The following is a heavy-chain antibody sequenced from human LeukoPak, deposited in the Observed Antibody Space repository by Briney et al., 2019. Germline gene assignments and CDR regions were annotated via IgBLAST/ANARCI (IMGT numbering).Heavy chain of an antibody. Sequence: ASVKVSCKASGGAFSSYAISWVRQAPGQGLEWMGRIIPILGIANYAQKFQGRVTITADKSTSTAYMELSSLRSEDTAVYYCARGANWFDPWGQGTLVTVSS. CDR3: ARGANWFDP. V-gene: IGHV1-69*04. J-gene: IGHJ5*02. CDR2: IIPILGIA. CDR1: GGAFSSYA.